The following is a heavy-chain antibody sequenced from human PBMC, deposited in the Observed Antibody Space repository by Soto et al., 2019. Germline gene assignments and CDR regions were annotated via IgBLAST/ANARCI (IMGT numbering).Heavy chain of an antibody. CDR3: ARAGGRGYSYGYLAWFDP. CDR1: GGAFSSYA. J-gene: IGHJ5*02. Sequence: SVKVSCKASGGAFSSYAISWVRQAPGQGLEWMGGIIPIFGTANYAQKFQGRVTITADESTSTAYMELSSLRSEDTAVYYCARAGGRGYSYGYLAWFDPWGQGTLVTVSS. CDR2: IIPIFGTA. D-gene: IGHD5-18*01. V-gene: IGHV1-69*13.